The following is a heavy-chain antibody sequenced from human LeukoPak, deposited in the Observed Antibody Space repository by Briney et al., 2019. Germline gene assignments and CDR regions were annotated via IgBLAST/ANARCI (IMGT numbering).Heavy chain of an antibody. CDR1: GDSVSSNSAA. CDR2: TYYRSKWYS. CDR3: ARGPGFWSGYYYPFDY. J-gene: IGHJ4*02. V-gene: IGHV6-1*01. Sequence: SQTLSLTCAISGDSVSSNSAAWNWIRQSPSRGLEWLGRTYYRSKWYSDYAVSVKSRITINPDTSKNQFSLQLNSVTPEDTAVYYCARGPGFWSGYYYPFDYWGQGTLVTVSS. D-gene: IGHD3-3*01.